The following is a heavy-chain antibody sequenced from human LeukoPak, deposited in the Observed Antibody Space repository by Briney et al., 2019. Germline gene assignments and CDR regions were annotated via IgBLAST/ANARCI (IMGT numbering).Heavy chain of an antibody. Sequence: ASVKVSCKASGYIFTSYNIYWVRQAPGQGLEWMRIINPSGGSTNYAQKFQGRDTMTRDTSTSTVYMELSSLRSEDTAVYYCARFAVHRRITVAGQFGLDYWGQGTLVSLSS. CDR1: GYIFTSYN. CDR3: ARFAVHRRITVAGQFGLDY. J-gene: IGHJ4*02. V-gene: IGHV1-46*01. D-gene: IGHD6-19*01. CDR2: INPSGGST.